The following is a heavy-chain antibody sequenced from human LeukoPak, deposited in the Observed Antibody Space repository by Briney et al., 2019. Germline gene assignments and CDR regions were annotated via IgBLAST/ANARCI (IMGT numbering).Heavy chain of an antibody. Sequence: PGGSLRLSCAASVFTFSSNDMSWVRQAPWKGLEWVSVIYSGGSTYYADSVKGRFTISRDNSKNTLYLQMNSLRAEDTAVYYCLGYCSGGSCYAALDYWGQGTLVTVSS. CDR1: VFTFSSND. D-gene: IGHD2-15*01. V-gene: IGHV3-53*01. CDR3: LGYCSGGSCYAALDY. J-gene: IGHJ4*02. CDR2: IYSGGST.